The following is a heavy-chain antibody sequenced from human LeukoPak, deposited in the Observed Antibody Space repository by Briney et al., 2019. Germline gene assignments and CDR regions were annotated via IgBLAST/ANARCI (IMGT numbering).Heavy chain of an antibody. Sequence: ASVKVSCKASGYTFTSYDINWVRQATGQGLEWMGWMNPNSGNTGYAQKFQGRVTITRNTSISTAYMELSSLRSEDTAVYYCARGSWGYCRSTSCYNNWFDPWGQGTLVTVSS. CDR2: MNPNSGNT. D-gene: IGHD2-2*02. J-gene: IGHJ5*02. CDR1: GYTFTSYD. CDR3: ARGSWGYCRSTSCYNNWFDP. V-gene: IGHV1-8*03.